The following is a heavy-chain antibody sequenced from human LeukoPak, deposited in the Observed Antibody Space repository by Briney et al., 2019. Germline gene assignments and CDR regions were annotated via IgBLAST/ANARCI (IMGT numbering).Heavy chain of an antibody. CDR1: GGSISSSSYY. D-gene: IGHD4-11*01. CDR3: PSPPPTVATHPFHY. CDR2: IYYSGST. Sequence: SETLSLTCTVSGGSISSSSYYWGWIRQPPGKGLEWIGSIYYSGSTYYNPSLKSRVTISVDTSKNQFSLKLSSVTAADTAVYYCPSPPPTVATHPFHYGARGPLVTVPS. J-gene: IGHJ4*02. V-gene: IGHV4-39*01.